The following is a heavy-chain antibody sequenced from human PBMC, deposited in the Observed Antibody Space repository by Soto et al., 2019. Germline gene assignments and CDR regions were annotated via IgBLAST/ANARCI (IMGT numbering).Heavy chain of an antibody. V-gene: IGHV5-51*01. Sequence: GESLKISCKGSGSNFAGYWIPWVRQMPGKGLELMGIIYPSDSDTRYRPSFQGQVTISADKSISSAYLQWSSLRASDTAMYYCARGGVSTRTFDYWGQGTPVTVS. CDR1: GSNFAGYW. J-gene: IGHJ4*02. CDR3: ARGGVSTRTFDY. CDR2: IYPSDSDT. D-gene: IGHD3-3*01.